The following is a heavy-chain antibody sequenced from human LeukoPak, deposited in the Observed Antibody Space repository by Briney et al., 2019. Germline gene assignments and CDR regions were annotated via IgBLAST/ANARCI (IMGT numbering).Heavy chain of an antibody. V-gene: IGHV4-39*01. CDR1: GGSISSSRYY. D-gene: IGHD3-16*01. CDR3: ARHGQSPYDYVWGSYSRFDP. Sequence: SETLSLTCTVSGGSISSSRYYWGWIRQPPGKGLEWIGSIYYSGSTYYNPSLKSRVTISVDTSKNQFSLELSSVTAADTAVYYCARHGQSPYDYVWGSYSRFDPWGQGTLVTVSS. CDR2: IYYSGST. J-gene: IGHJ5*02.